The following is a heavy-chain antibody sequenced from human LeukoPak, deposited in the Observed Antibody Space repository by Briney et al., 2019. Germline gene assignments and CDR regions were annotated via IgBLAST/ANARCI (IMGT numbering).Heavy chain of an antibody. CDR3: ARDTVPHLFDY. D-gene: IGHD2-2*01. CDR1: GGSISSGSYY. CDR2: IYYSGST. J-gene: IGHJ4*02. V-gene: IGHV4-61*01. Sequence: SETLSLTCTVSGGSISSGSYYWSWIRQPPGKGLEWIGYIYYSGSTNYNPSLKSRVTISVDTSKNQFSLKLSSVTAADTAVYYCARDTVPHLFDYWGQGTLVTVSS.